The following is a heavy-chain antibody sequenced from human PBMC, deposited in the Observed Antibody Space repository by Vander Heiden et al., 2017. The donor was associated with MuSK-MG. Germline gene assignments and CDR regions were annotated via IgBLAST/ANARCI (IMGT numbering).Heavy chain of an antibody. Sequence: QVQLVQSGAEVKKPGSSVKVSCKASGGTFSSYAISWGRQAPGQGLECMVGIIPIFGTANYAQKFQGRVTITADESTSTAYMELSSLRSEDTAVYYCARGHIVATITYYYYGMDVWGQGTTVTVSS. CDR3: ARGHIVATITYYYYGMDV. D-gene: IGHD5-12*01. J-gene: IGHJ6*02. CDR2: IIPIFGTA. V-gene: IGHV1-69*01. CDR1: GGTFSSYA.